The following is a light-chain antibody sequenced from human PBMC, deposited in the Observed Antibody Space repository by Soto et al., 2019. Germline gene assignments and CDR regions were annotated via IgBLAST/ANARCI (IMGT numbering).Light chain of an antibody. CDR2: AAS. CDR1: QNVTDS. J-gene: IGKJ4*01. CDR3: QLRTNWPPYVA. Sequence: IVLTQSPATLSLPPGERATLSCRASQNVTDSLAWYQQRPGQAPRLLFHAASNRPPGIPHRFTGKGSGTDFSLTISGLEPEDFVVYYCQLRTNWPPYVAFGGGTKVEIK. V-gene: IGKV3-11*01.